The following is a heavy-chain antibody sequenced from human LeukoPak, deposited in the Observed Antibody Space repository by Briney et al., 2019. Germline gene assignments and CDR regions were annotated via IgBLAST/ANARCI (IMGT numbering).Heavy chain of an antibody. V-gene: IGHV4-34*01. CDR2: INHSGST. J-gene: IGHJ5*02. Sequence: SETLSLTCAVYGGSFSGYYWSWIRHPPGKGLEWIGEINHSGSTNYNPSLKSRVTISVDTSKNQFSLKLSSVTAADTAVYYCARSTMGPWGQGTLVTVSS. D-gene: IGHD3-10*01. CDR3: ARSTMGP. CDR1: GGSFSGYY.